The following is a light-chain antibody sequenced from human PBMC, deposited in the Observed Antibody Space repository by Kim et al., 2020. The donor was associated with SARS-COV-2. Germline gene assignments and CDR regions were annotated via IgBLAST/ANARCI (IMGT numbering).Light chain of an antibody. CDR3: QHYGNLPIT. CDR2: DAS. Sequence: ASVGDRVTITCQASQDITYYVNWYQQKPGQAPKLLIYDASNLETGVPSRFSGGGSGTDFTFTISSLQPEDYATYYCQHYGNLPITFGQGTRLEIK. CDR1: QDITYY. V-gene: IGKV1-33*01. J-gene: IGKJ5*01.